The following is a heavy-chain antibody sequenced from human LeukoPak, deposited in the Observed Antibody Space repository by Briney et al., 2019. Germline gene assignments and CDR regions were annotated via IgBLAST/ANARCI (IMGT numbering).Heavy chain of an antibody. CDR2: IYYSGST. D-gene: IGHD3-3*01. V-gene: IGHV4-31*03. Sequence: SGTLSLTCTVSGGSISSGGYYWSWIRQHPGKGLEWIGYIYYSGSTYYNPSLKSRVTISVDTSKNQFSLKLSSVTAADTAVYYCARATYYDFWSGYYFDYWGQGTLVAVSS. J-gene: IGHJ4*02. CDR3: ARATYYDFWSGYYFDY. CDR1: GGSISSGGYY.